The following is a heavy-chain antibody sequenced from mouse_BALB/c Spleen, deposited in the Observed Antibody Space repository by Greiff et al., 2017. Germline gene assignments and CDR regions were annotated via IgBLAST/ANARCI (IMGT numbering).Heavy chain of an antibody. Sequence: LQESGAELAKPGASVKMSCKASGYTFTSYWMHWVKQRPGQGLEWIGYINPSTGYTEYNQKFKDKATLTADKSSSTAYMQLSSLTSEDSAVYYCASGMITTGYYAMDYWGQGTSVTVSS. CDR1: GYTFTSYW. V-gene: IGHV1-7*01. CDR2: INPSTGYT. CDR3: ASGMITTGYYAMDY. J-gene: IGHJ4*01. D-gene: IGHD2-4*01.